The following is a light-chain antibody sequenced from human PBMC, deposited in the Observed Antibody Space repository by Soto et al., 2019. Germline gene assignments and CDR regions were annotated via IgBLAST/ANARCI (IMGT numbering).Light chain of an antibody. J-gene: IGKJ1*01. CDR3: LQYYTYPRT. Sequence: AIQMTQSPSSLSASVGDRVNITCRASQGIRNDLAWYQQRPGAAPKLLIFASSNLQTGVPSRFRGSGSGTDFTLTISSLLPDDFATYYCLQYYTYPRTFGQGTKLEI. V-gene: IGKV1-6*01. CDR1: QGIRND. CDR2: ASS.